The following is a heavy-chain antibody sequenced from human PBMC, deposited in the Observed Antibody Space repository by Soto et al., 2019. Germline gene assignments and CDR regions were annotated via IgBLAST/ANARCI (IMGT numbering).Heavy chain of an antibody. CDR1: GGTFSSYA. D-gene: IGHD3-22*01. CDR2: IIPIFGTA. J-gene: IGHJ6*02. Sequence: SVKVSCKASGGTFSSYAISWVRQAPGQGLEWMGGIIPIFGTANYAQKFQGRVTITADKSTSTAYMELSSLRSEDTAVYYCATAVFRGASSGYYPPFGMDAWGQGTTVTVSS. CDR3: ATAVFRGASSGYYPPFGMDA. V-gene: IGHV1-69*06.